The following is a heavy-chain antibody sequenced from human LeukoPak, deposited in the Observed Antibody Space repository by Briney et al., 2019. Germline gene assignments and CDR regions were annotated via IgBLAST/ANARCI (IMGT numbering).Heavy chain of an antibody. CDR1: GFAFSSYA. D-gene: IGHD2-15*01. CDR3: ARSPHNVYCTGGSCLYDFDY. Sequence: GGSLRLSCAASGFAFSSYAMSWVRQAPGKGLEWVSGISGSGGSTYYADSVKGRFTISRDNSKNRLCLQMNNVRAEDTAVYYCARSPHNVYCTGGSCLYDFDYWGQGTLVTVSS. J-gene: IGHJ4*02. CDR2: ISGSGGST. V-gene: IGHV3-23*01.